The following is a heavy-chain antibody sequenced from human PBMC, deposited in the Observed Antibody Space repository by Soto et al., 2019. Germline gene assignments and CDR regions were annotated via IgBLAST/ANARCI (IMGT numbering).Heavy chain of an antibody. CDR2: IYYSGST. Sequence: LSLTCTVSGGSISSYYWSWIRQPPGKGLEWIGYIYYSGSTNYNPSLKSRVTISVDTSKNQFSLKLSSVTAADTAVYYCARFDIQLWGFDYWGQGTLVTVSS. CDR1: GGSISSYY. D-gene: IGHD5-18*01. V-gene: IGHV4-59*01. CDR3: ARFDIQLWGFDY. J-gene: IGHJ4*02.